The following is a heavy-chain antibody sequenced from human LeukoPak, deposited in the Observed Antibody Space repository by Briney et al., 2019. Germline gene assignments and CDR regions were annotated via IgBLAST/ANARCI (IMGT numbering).Heavy chain of an antibody. Sequence: GGSLRLSCAASGFTFSSYSMNWVHQAPGKGLEWVSSISSSSSYIYYADSVKGRFTISRDNAKNSLYLQMNSLRAEDTAVYYCARGLMATLAYYFDYWGQGTLVTVSS. CDR2: ISSSSSYI. CDR3: ARGLMATLAYYFDY. J-gene: IGHJ4*02. CDR1: GFTFSSYS. V-gene: IGHV3-21*06. D-gene: IGHD5-24*01.